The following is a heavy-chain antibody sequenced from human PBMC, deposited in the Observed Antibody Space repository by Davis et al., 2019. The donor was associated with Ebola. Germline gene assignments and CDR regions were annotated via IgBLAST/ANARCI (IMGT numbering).Heavy chain of an antibody. CDR3: TTDPPTYYDILTGYYTLNWFDP. J-gene: IGHJ5*02. V-gene: IGHV3-48*02. CDR1: GFTFSSYS. CDR2: ISSSSSTI. Sequence: GESLKISCAASGFTFSSYSMNWVRQAPGKGLEWVSYISSSSSTIYYADSVKGRFTISRDNAKNSLYLQMNSLRDEDTAVYYCTTDPPTYYDILTGYYTLNWFDPWGQGTLVTVSS. D-gene: IGHD3-9*01.